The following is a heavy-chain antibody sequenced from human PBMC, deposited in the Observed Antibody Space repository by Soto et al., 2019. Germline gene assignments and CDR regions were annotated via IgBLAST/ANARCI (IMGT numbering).Heavy chain of an antibody. Sequence: SGTLSLTCPLSGASIATLYWTWIRQPPGKGLEWIGYIYYSGITDYNPSLKSRVTISVDTSKRQFSLKLSSVTAADTAVYYCARGGGVYYFDYWGQGTLVTVSS. CDR1: GASIATLY. D-gene: IGHD2-8*02. CDR3: ARGGGVYYFDY. J-gene: IGHJ4*02. V-gene: IGHV4-59*01. CDR2: IYYSGIT.